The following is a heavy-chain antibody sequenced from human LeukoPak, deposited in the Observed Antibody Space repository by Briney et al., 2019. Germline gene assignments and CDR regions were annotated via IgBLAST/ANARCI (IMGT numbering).Heavy chain of an antibody. CDR2: IYSGGST. D-gene: IGHD1-1*01. Sequence: PGGSLRLSCAASGFTVSSNYMTWVRQAPGKGLEWVSLIYSGGSTSYADSVRGRFTISRDNSKNTLYLQMNSLRAEDTAVYYCARIETAADAFDIWGQGTLVTVSS. CDR3: ARIETAADAFDI. CDR1: GFTVSSNY. J-gene: IGHJ3*02. V-gene: IGHV3-66*01.